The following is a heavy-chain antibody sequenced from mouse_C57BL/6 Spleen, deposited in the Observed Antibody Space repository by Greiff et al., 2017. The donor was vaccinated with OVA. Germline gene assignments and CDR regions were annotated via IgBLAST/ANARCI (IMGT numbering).Heavy chain of an antibody. CDR2: IPPNSGST. CDR1: GYTFTSYW. D-gene: IGHD1-1*01. V-gene: IGHV1-64*01. CDR3: AREVTTVPFDY. Sequence: QVQLQQPGAELVKPGASVKLSCKASGYTFTSYWMPWVKQRPGQGLEWIGMIPPNSGSTNYNEKFKSKATLTVDKSSSTAYMQLSSLTSEDSAVYYCAREVTTVPFDYWGQGTTLTVSS. J-gene: IGHJ2*01.